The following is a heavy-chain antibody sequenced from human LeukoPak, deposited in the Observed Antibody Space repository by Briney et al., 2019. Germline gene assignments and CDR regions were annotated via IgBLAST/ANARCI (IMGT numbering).Heavy chain of an antibody. J-gene: IGHJ3*02. D-gene: IGHD2-15*01. V-gene: IGHV3-23*01. CDR2: ISGSGGST. Sequence: GGSLRLSCAASGFTFSSYAMSWVRQAPGKGLEWVSAISGSGGSTYYADSVKGRFSISRDNSKNTLYLQMNSLRAEDTAVYYCAKGVVVIIDAFDIWGQGTMVTVSS. CDR1: GFTFSSYA. CDR3: AKGVVVIIDAFDI.